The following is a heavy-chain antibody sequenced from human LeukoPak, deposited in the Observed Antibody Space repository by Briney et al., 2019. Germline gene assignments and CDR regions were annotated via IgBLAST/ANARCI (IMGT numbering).Heavy chain of an antibody. Sequence: GGSLRLSCAASGFTFSGSAMHWVGKASGKGLDWVGRIRSKANSYATAYAASVKGRFTISRDDSKNTAYLQMNSLKTEDTAVYYCTSLSYYYDSSGYPYPALWGQGTLVTVSS. CDR3: TSLSYYYDSSGYPYPAL. CDR2: IRSKANSYAT. CDR1: GFTFSGSA. D-gene: IGHD3-22*01. V-gene: IGHV3-73*01. J-gene: IGHJ4*02.